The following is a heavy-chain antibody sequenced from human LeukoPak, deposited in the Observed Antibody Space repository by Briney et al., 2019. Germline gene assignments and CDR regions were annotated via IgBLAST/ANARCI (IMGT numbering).Heavy chain of an antibody. CDR3: ARPRRYDFWSGYPD. J-gene: IGHJ4*01. D-gene: IGHD3-3*01. CDR2: INHGGDT. Sequence: PSETLSLTCAVYNGSFSNFYWSWIRQAPGNGLEWIGEINHGGDTNYNPSLKSRVTISVDTSKNQFFLKLTSMTAADTAVYYCARPRRYDFWSGYPDWGHGTLVTVSS. CDR1: NGSFSNFY. V-gene: IGHV4-34*01.